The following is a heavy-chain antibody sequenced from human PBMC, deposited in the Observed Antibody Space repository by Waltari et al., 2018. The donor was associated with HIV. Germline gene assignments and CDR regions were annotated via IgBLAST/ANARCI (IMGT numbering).Heavy chain of an antibody. CDR3: ARHSDGRVFDY. J-gene: IGHJ4*02. V-gene: IGHV1-2*02. D-gene: IGHD2-15*01. CDR2: INPNSGGT. Sequence: QVQLVQSGAEVKKPGASVKVSCKTSGYTFPGHYMHWVRQAPGQGLEWMGWINPNSGGTNYAQKFQGRVTMTRDTSISTVYMQLSRLRSDDTAVYYCARHSDGRVFDYWGQGTLVTVSS. CDR1: GYTFPGHY.